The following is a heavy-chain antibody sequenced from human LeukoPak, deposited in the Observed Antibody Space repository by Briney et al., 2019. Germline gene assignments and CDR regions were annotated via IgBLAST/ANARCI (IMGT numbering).Heavy chain of an antibody. V-gene: IGHV3-11*04. D-gene: IGHD4-17*01. CDR3: ATYAGCYGDEKNYYYYYMDV. CDR2: ISSSGSTI. J-gene: IGHJ6*03. Sequence: GGSLRLSCAASGFTFSDYYMSWIRQAPGKGLEWVSYISSSGSTIYYADSVKGRFTISRDNAKNSLYLQMNSLRAEDTAVYYCATYAGCYGDEKNYYYYYMDVWGKGTTVTVSS. CDR1: GFTFSDYY.